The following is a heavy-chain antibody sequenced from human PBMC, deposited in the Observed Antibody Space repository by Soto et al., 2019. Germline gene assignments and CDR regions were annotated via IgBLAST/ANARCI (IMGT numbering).Heavy chain of an antibody. J-gene: IGHJ4*02. CDR1: GFPFSSYG. CDR2: ISYAGNNK. CDR3: AKDHLETTVTTPSY. Sequence: QVQLVESGGGVVQPGRSLRLSCAASGFPFSSYGMHWVRQAPGKGLEWVAVISYAGNNKYYADSVKGRFTISRDNCKNSLYLQMDSLRAEDTAMYYCAKDHLETTVTTPSYWGQGTLVTVSS. D-gene: IGHD4-17*01. V-gene: IGHV3-30*18.